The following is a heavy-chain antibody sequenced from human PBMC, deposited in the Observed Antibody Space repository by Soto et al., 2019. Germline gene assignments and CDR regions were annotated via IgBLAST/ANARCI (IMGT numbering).Heavy chain of an antibody. D-gene: IGHD2-2*01. CDR1: GYTFTGYY. V-gene: IGHV1-2*02. Sequence: GASVKVSCKASGYTFTGYYMHWVRQAPGQGLEWMGWINPNSGGTNYAQKFQGRVTMTRDTSISTAYMELSRLRSDDTAVYYCARDVIVVVPAATLGCYYYGMDVWGQGTTVTVSS. CDR2: INPNSGGT. J-gene: IGHJ6*02. CDR3: ARDVIVVVPAATLGCYYYGMDV.